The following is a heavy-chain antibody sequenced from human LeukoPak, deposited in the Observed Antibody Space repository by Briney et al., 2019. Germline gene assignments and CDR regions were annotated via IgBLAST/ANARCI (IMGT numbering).Heavy chain of an antibody. CDR2: ISYDGSNK. CDR1: GFTFSSYA. D-gene: IGHD3-3*01. CDR3: ATPLNQYEDYFDY. Sequence: AGGSLRLSCAASGFTFSSYAMHWVRRAPGKGLEWVAVISYDGSNKYYADSVKGRFTISRDNSKNTLYLQMNSLRAEDTAVYYCATPLNQYEDYFDYWGQGTLVTVSS. J-gene: IGHJ4*02. V-gene: IGHV3-30-3*01.